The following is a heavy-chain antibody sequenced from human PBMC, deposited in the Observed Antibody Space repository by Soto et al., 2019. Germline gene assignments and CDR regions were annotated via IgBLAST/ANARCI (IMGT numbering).Heavy chain of an antibody. V-gene: IGHV4-61*01. CDR3: VRVGGRGDFWSGRDSSGHFDY. D-gene: IGHD3-3*01. CDR1: GGSVSSGSYY. Sequence: QVQLQESGPGLVKPSETLSLTCTVSGGSVSSGSYYWSWIRQPPGKGLEWIGYIYYSGSTNYNPSLNSRVTISVDTSKNQFSLKLSSVTAADTTVYYCVRVGGRGDFWSGRDSSGHFDYWGQGTLVTVSS. CDR2: IYYSGST. J-gene: IGHJ4*02.